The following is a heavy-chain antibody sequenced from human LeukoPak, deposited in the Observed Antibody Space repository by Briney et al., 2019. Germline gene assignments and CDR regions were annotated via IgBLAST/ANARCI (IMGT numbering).Heavy chain of an antibody. V-gene: IGHV3-30-3*01. D-gene: IGHD6-13*01. J-gene: IGHJ4*02. CDR2: ISYDGSNK. CDR1: GFTFSSYA. CDR3: ARDSAPYSSSWPIDY. Sequence: GGSLRLSCAASGFTFSSYAMHWVRQAPGKGLEWVAVISYDGSNKYYADSVKGRFTISRDNSKNTLYLQMNSLRAEDTAVYYCARDSAPYSSSWPIDYWGQGTQVTVSS.